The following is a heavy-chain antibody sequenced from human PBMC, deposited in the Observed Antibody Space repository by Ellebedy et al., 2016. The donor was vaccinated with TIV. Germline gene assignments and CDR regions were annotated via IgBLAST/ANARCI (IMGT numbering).Heavy chain of an antibody. Sequence: MPGGSLRLSCTVSGGSLSSHFWSWIRQPPRKGLEWIGRIYDTGVTNYSPSLKSRVTMSIDTSKNQFSLKLSSVTAADTAVYYCARWEVGYSRGYPRFDCWGQGILVTVSS. CDR2: IYDTGVT. V-gene: IGHV4-4*07. CDR1: GGSLSSHF. J-gene: IGHJ4*02. CDR3: ARWEVGYSRGYPRFDC. D-gene: IGHD6-19*01.